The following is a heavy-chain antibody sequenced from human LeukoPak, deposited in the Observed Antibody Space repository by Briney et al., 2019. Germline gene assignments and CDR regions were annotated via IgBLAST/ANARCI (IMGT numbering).Heavy chain of an antibody. D-gene: IGHD5-12*01. CDR1: GYTFTSYD. CDR3: ARAMARGMVATGRAESY. CDR2: INPNSGNT. V-gene: IGHV1-8*01. J-gene: IGHJ4*02. Sequence: ASVKVSCKASGYTFTSYDINWVRQATGQGLEWMGWINPNSGNTGYAQKFQGRVTMTRNTSISTAYMELSSLRSEDTAVYYCARAMARGMVATGRAESYWGQGTLVTVSS.